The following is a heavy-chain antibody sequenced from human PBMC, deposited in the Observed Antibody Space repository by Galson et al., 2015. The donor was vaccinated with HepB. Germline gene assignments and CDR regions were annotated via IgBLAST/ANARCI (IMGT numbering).Heavy chain of an antibody. J-gene: IGHJ6*02. D-gene: IGHD5-12*01. CDR1: GFTFSSYW. Sequence: SLRLSCAASGFTFSSYWVSWVRQAPGKGLEWVANIKQDGSEKYYVDSVKGRFTISRDNAKNSLYLQMNSLRAEDTAVYYCARDMVATTNYYYGMDVWGQGTTATVSS. CDR2: IKQDGSEK. V-gene: IGHV3-7*03. CDR3: ARDMVATTNYYYGMDV.